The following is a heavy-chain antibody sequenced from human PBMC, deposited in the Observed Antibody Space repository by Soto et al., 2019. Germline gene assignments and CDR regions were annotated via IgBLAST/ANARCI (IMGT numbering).Heavy chain of an antibody. CDR2: IYHSGST. V-gene: IGHV4-4*02. CDR1: GGSISSSNW. J-gene: IGHJ6*02. Sequence: QVQLQESGPGLVKPSGTLSLTCAVSGGSISSSNWWSWVRPPPGKGLEWIGEIYHSGSTNYNPSLKSRVTISVDKSKSQFPLKLSAVTAADTAVYYCARDVGSGSYYGDRYYYYGMDVWGQGNTVTVSS. CDR3: ARDVGSGSYYGDRYYYYGMDV. D-gene: IGHD1-26*01.